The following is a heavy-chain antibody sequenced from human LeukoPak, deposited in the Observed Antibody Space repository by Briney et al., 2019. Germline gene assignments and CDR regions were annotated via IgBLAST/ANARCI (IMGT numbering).Heavy chain of an antibody. Sequence: GESLKISCKGSGYSFTSYWISWVRQMPGKGLEWMGRIDPSDSYTNYSPSFQGHVTISADKSISTAYLQWSSLKASDTAMYYRARRPYDYSNDYFDYWGQGTLVTVSS. CDR2: IDPSDSYT. CDR1: GYSFTSYW. CDR3: ARRPYDYSNDYFDY. D-gene: IGHD4-11*01. V-gene: IGHV5-10-1*01. J-gene: IGHJ4*02.